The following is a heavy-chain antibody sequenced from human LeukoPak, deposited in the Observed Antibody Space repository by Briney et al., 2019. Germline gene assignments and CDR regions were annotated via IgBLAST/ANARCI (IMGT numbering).Heavy chain of an antibody. CDR3: AKDPVYPLLVRFDP. V-gene: IGHV3-30*18. CDR1: GFTFSSYG. CDR2: ISYDGSNK. J-gene: IGHJ5*02. Sequence: GGSLRLSCAASGFTFSSYGMHSVRQAPGKGLEWVAVISYDGSNKYYADSVRGRFTISRDNSKNTLYLQMNSLRAEDTAVYYCAKDPVYPLLVRFDPWGQGTLVTVSS. D-gene: IGHD1-14*01.